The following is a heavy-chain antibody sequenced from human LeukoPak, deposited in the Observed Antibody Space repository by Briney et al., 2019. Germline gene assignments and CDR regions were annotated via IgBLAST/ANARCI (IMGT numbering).Heavy chain of an antibody. CDR2: ISSSSSNI. Sequence: GGSLSLSCAPSGFTFSDYRKHWAPHARGKGLEWVSSISSSSSNIYYADSVKGGFTISRDNAKNSLYLQINSLRLEDTAVYYCARCTTGRTFGSLREITRSREIDCWGQGTLVTVSS. V-gene: IGHV3-21*01. CDR1: GFTFSDYR. D-gene: IGHD1-1*01. J-gene: IGHJ4*02. CDR3: ARCTTGRTFGSLREITRSREIDC.